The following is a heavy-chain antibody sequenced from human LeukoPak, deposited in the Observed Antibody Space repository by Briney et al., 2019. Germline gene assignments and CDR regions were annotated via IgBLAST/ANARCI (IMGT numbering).Heavy chain of an antibody. J-gene: IGHJ6*02. Sequence: GGSLRLSCAASGFTFSNYAMSWVRQAPGKGLEWVSGISAGGMNKYYADSVKGRFTISRDNSKNTLFLQMNSLRAEDTAPYYCAKSVAIYFYYGLDVWGQGTTVAVSS. CDR3: AKSVAIYFYYGLDV. CDR1: GFTFSNYA. CDR2: ISAGGMNK. D-gene: IGHD3-3*01. V-gene: IGHV3-23*01.